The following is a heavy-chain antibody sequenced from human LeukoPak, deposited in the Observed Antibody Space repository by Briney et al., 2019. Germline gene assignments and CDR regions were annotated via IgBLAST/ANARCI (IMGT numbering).Heavy chain of an antibody. CDR2: IYHSGST. CDR1: GYSISSGYY. D-gene: IGHD6-19*01. V-gene: IGHV4-38-2*02. CDR3: ARESLGAVAGTLDY. Sequence: SETLSLTCTVSGYSISSGYYWGWIRQPPGKGLEWIGSIYHSGSTYYNPSLKSRVTISVDTSKNQFSLKLSSVTAADTAVYYCARESLGAVAGTLDYWGQGTLVTVSS. J-gene: IGHJ4*02.